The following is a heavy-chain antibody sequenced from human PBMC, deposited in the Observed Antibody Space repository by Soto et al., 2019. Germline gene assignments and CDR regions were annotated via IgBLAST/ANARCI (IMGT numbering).Heavy chain of an antibody. V-gene: IGHV2-26*04. Sequence: QVTVKESGPVLVKPTETLTLTCTVSGFSLSNAGLGVSWIRQPPGKALEGLAHIFSNDEKSYSPSLKSRLTISNETSKSQVFLIMTHMDPVDTATYYCASTYSTSWYWFDPWGQGTLVTVSS. CDR3: ASTYSTSWYWFDP. CDR2: IFSNDEK. CDR1: GFSLSNAGLG. D-gene: IGHD6-13*01. J-gene: IGHJ5*02.